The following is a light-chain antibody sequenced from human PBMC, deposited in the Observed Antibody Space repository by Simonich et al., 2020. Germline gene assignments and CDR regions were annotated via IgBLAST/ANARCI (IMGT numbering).Light chain of an antibody. CDR1: QSVSSY. V-gene: IGKV3-11*01. CDR2: DAS. Sequence: EIVLTQSPATLSLSPGERATLSCRASQSVSSYLAWYQKTPVQAPRLLIYDASNMATGIPARFSGSGSGTDFTLTISSLEPEDFAVYYCQQRSNWYTFGQGTKLEIK. J-gene: IGKJ2*01. CDR3: QQRSNWYT.